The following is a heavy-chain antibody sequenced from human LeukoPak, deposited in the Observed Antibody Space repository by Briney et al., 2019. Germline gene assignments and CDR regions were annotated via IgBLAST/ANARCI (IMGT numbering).Heavy chain of an antibody. Sequence: SETLSLTCTVSGGSISSYYWSWIRQPPGKGLEWIGNIYYSGSTNYNPSLKSRVTISVDTSKNQFSLKLSSVTAADTAVYYCARGGGLRYFVWLPTAGLDYWGQGTLVTVSS. V-gene: IGHV4-59*01. D-gene: IGHD3-9*01. J-gene: IGHJ4*02. CDR1: GGSISSYY. CDR3: ARGGGLRYFVWLPTAGLDY. CDR2: IYYSGST.